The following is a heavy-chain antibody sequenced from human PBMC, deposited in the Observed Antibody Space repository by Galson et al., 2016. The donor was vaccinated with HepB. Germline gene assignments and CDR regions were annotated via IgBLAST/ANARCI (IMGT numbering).Heavy chain of an antibody. CDR2: IYHTGTS. V-gene: IGHV4-4*02. Sequence: LSLTCAVSGASMNSSNWWTWVRQAPGKGLEWIGEIYHTGTSNNNPFLNSRFTLSIDTSRNQFSLNLNSVNVADTAVYYCARAAVIPDARMVFDLWGQGTLVTVSS. D-gene: IGHD2-2*01. CDR1: GASMNSSNW. J-gene: IGHJ5*02. CDR3: ARAAVIPDARMVFDL.